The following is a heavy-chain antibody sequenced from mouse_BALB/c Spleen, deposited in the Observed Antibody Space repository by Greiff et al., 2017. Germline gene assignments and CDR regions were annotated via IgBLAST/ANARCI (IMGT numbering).Heavy chain of an antibody. CDR3: ASFTTARAMDY. V-gene: IGHV3-8*02. D-gene: IGHD1-2*01. CDR2: ISYSGST. Sequence: VQLKESGPSLVKPSQTLSLTCSVTGDSITSCYWNWIRKFPGNKLEYMGYISYSGSTYYNPSLKSRISITRDTSTNQYYLQLNSVTTEDTATYYCASFTTARAMDYWGQGTSVTVSS. CDR1: GDSITSCY. J-gene: IGHJ4*01.